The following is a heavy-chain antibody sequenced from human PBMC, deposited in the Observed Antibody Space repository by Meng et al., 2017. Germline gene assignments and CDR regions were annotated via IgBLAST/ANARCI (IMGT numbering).Heavy chain of an antibody. D-gene: IGHD3-10*01. V-gene: IGHV4-59*01. J-gene: IGHJ6*02. CDR2: IYYSGST. CDR3: ARGGLWFGEISSYYYYGMDV. CDR1: GGSISSYY. Sequence: GPLRLSCTVSGGSISSYYWSWIRQPPGKGLEWIGYIYYSGSTNYNPPLKSRVTISVDTSKNQFSLKLSSVTAADTAVYYCARGGLWFGEISSYYYYGMDVWGQGTTVTVSS.